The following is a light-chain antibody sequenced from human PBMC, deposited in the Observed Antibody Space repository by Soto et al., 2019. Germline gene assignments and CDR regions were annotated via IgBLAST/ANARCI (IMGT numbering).Light chain of an antibody. CDR2: EVS. CDR3: MQGTHWPWT. J-gene: IGKJ1*01. V-gene: IGKV2-30*02. Sequence: DVVMTQSPLSLPVTLGQPASISCRSSQSLVHSDGNTYLSWFQQRPGQSPRRLIYEVSKRDSGVPDRFSGSGSGTDFTLKISRVEAEDVGVYYCMQGTHWPWTFGQGTKVEIK. CDR1: QSLVHSDGNTY.